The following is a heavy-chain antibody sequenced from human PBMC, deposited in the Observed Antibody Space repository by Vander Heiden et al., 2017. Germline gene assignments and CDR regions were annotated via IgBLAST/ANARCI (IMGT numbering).Heavy chain of an antibody. D-gene: IGHD2-15*01. CDR3: ASRGYCGGDNCLHHFDY. CDR1: GFTFRSYS. CDR2: ISSSSTYI. J-gene: IGHJ4*02. V-gene: IGHV3-21*01. Sequence: VQLVESGGGVVKPGGSLILSCAASGFTFRSYSMSGVSQAPGKGLEWVSSISSSSTYIHYADSVKGRFTISRDNAKNSLCLQMNSLRVEDTAVYYCASRGYCGGDNCLHHFDYWGQGTLVTASS.